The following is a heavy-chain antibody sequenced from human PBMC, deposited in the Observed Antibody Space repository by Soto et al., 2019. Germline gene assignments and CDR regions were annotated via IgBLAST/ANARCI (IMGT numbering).Heavy chain of an antibody. CDR1: GYTLTELS. J-gene: IGHJ4*02. CDR2: FDPEDGET. Sequence: GASVKVSCKVSGYTLTELSMHWVRQAPGKGLEWMGGFDPEDGETIYAQKFQGRVTMTEDTSTDTAYMELSSLRSEDTAVYYCATGVATARWSLYYFDYWGQGTLVTVSS. CDR3: ATGVATARWSLYYFDY. D-gene: IGHD5-12*01. V-gene: IGHV1-24*01.